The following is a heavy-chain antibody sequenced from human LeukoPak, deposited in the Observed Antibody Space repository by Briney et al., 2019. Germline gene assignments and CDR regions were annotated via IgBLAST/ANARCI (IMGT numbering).Heavy chain of an antibody. CDR2: INHSGST. CDR3: ARHRGYCSGGSCYSVRFHYYYYMDV. D-gene: IGHD2-15*01. J-gene: IGHJ6*03. V-gene: IGHV4-34*01. CDR1: GGSISSYY. Sequence: SETLSLTCTVSGGSISSYYWSWIRQPPGKGLEWIGEINHSGSTNYNPSLKSRVTISVDTSKNQFSLKLSSATAADTAVYYCARHRGYCSGGSCYSVRFHYYYYMDVWGKGTTVTISS.